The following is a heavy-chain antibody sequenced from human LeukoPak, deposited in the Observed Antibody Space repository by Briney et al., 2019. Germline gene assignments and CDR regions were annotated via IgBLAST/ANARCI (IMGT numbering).Heavy chain of an antibody. CDR1: GYTFTSYG. D-gene: IGHD6-13*01. Sequence: GASVKVSCKASGYTFTSYGISWVRQAPGQGLEWMGWISAYNGNTNYAQKLQGRVTMTTDTSTSTAYMELRSLRSDDTAVYYCARETEGQQLDLNDAFDIWGQGTMVTVSS. V-gene: IGHV1-18*01. CDR3: ARETEGQQLDLNDAFDI. CDR2: ISAYNGNT. J-gene: IGHJ3*02.